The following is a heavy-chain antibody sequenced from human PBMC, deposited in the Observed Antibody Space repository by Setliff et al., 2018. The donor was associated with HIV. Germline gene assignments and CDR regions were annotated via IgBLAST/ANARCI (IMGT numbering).Heavy chain of an antibody. V-gene: IGHV3-48*01. CDR3: AREALSRDGYSYFDY. D-gene: IGHD5-12*01. Sequence: GGSLRLSCAASGFTFNTYTMNWVRQAPGKGLEWLSYISDTSATISYADSVKGRFTISRDNSKNTLYLQMNSLRAEDAAVYYCAREALSRDGYSYFDYWGQGTLVTVSS. CDR2: ISDTSATI. J-gene: IGHJ4*02. CDR1: GFTFNTYT.